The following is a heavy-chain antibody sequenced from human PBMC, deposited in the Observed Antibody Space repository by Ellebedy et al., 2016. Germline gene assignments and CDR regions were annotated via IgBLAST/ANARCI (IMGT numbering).Heavy chain of an antibody. CDR3: ARCGYYDFWSGYKRQNWFDP. V-gene: IGHV1-18*04. CDR1: GYTFTSYG. CDR2: ISAYNGNT. D-gene: IGHD3-3*01. J-gene: IGHJ5*02. Sequence: ASVKVSCKASGYTFTSYGISWVRQAPGQGLEWMGWISAYNGNTNYAQKLQGRVTMTTDTSTSTAYMELRSLRSDDTAVYYCARCGYYDFWSGYKRQNWFDPWGQGTLVTVSS.